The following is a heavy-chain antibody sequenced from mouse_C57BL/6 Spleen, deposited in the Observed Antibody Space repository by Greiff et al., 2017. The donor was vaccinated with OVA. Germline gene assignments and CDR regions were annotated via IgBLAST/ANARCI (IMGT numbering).Heavy chain of an antibody. D-gene: IGHD1-1*01. CDR2: IYPSSGYT. CDR1: GYTFTSYT. V-gene: IGHV1-4*01. CDR3: AISSITTVVATPFLDY. Sequence: QVQLQQSGAELARPGASVTMSCKASGYTFTSYTMHWVKQRPGKGLEWIGYIYPSSGYTKYNQKFKDKATLTADKASSTAYMQLSSLTSEDSAVYYFAISSITTVVATPFLDYWGQGTTLTVSS. J-gene: IGHJ2*01.